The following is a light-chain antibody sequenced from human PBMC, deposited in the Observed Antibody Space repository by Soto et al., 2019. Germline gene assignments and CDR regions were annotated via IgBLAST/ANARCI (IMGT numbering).Light chain of an antibody. CDR3: LQDYNYPVT. J-gene: IGKJ1*01. Sequence: ELVLTQSPATLSLSPGERATLSCRASQSVSSHLAWYQQKPGQAPRLLMYDTFNRATGIPARFNGSGSGTDFTLTISSLEPQDFATYYCLQDYNYPVTFGQGTKVEIK. V-gene: IGKV3-11*01. CDR2: DTF. CDR1: QSVSSH.